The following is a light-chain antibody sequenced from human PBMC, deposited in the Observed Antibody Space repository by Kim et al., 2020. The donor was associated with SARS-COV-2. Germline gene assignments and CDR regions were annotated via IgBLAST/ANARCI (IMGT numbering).Light chain of an antibody. CDR1: SSDVGGYNY. J-gene: IGLJ2*01. CDR2: DVD. V-gene: IGLV2-14*04. Sequence: GQSLTISCTGTSSDVGGYNYVSWYQQYPGKAPKLMIYDVDKRPSGVSNHFSGSKSGNTASLTISGLQAEDEADYYCTSYTTSSTLVFGGGTKVTVL. CDR3: TSYTTSSTLV.